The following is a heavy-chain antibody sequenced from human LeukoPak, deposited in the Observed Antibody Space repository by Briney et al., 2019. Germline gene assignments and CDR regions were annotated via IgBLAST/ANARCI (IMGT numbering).Heavy chain of an antibody. CDR1: GYTFTNFA. CDR2: INTNTRNP. D-gene: IGHD4/OR15-4a*01. CDR3: ARGHTGALSNLYYYGMGG. V-gene: IGHV7-4-1*02. Sequence: GASVKVSCKASGYTFTNFAINWVRQAPGQGLEWMGWINTNTRNPTYAQGFTGQFVFSLDTSVSTAYLLINDLKAEDTAVYYCARGHTGALSNLYYYGMGGWGQGTTVTVSS. J-gene: IGHJ6*02.